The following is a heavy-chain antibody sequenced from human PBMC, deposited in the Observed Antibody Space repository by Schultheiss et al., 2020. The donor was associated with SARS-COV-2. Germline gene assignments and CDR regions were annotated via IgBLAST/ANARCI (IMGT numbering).Heavy chain of an antibody. Sequence: GESLKISCAASGNTLSYSWMYWVRQAPGKGLVWVSRINGDGSITTYADSVKGRFTISRDNSKSTLYLQMNSLRAEDTAVYYCTTQVYYYDSSGSDYWGQGTLVTVSS. V-gene: IGHV3-74*01. D-gene: IGHD3-22*01. CDR1: GNTLSYSW. CDR2: INGDGSIT. CDR3: TTQVYYYDSSGSDY. J-gene: IGHJ4*02.